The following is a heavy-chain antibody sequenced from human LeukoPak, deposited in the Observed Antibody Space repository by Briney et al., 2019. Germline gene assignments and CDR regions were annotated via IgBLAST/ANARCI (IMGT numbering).Heavy chain of an antibody. CDR2: IYYSGST. D-gene: IGHD6-13*01. Sequence: SETLSLTCAVYGGSFSGYYWSWIRQPPGKGLEWIGYIYYSGSTNYNPSLKSRVTISVDTSKNQFSLKLSSVTAADTAVYYCARDRGTAAGTRYFDYWGQGTLVTVSS. CDR1: GGSFSGYY. J-gene: IGHJ4*02. V-gene: IGHV4-59*01. CDR3: ARDRGTAAGTRYFDY.